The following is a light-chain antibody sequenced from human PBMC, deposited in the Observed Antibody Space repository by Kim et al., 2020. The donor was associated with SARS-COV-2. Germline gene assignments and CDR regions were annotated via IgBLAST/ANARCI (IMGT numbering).Light chain of an antibody. Sequence: SPGERATLSCRASQSVSSSYLAWYQQKSGQAPRLLIYGASSRATGIPDRFSGSGSGTDFTLTISGLEPEDFAVYYCQQYGTSPWTFGQGTKVDIK. J-gene: IGKJ1*01. CDR3: QQYGTSPWT. CDR2: GAS. CDR1: QSVSSSY. V-gene: IGKV3-20*01.